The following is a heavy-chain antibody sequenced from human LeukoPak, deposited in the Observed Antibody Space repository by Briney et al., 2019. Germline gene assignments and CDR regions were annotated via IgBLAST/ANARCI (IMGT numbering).Heavy chain of an antibody. Sequence: GGSLRLSCAASGFTFSSYGMHWVRQAPGKGLEWVAFIRYDGSNKYYADSVKGRFTISRDNSKNTLYLQMNSLRAEDTAVYYCAKDHAGRDYYYMDVWGKGTTVTVSS. CDR2: IRYDGSNK. J-gene: IGHJ6*03. D-gene: IGHD1-14*01. CDR1: GFTFSSYG. CDR3: AKDHAGRDYYYMDV. V-gene: IGHV3-30*02.